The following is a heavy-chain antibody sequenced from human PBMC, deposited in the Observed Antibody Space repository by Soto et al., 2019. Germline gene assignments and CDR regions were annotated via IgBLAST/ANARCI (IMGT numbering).Heavy chain of an antibody. CDR1: DGSINNGDW. J-gene: IGHJ4*02. CDR2: VYHNGNP. D-gene: IGHD1-26*01. Sequence: QVQLQESGTGLVEPSGTLSLTCNVYDGSINNGDWCSWVRQPPGKGLEWIGEVYHNGNPNYNASLKSRVTVSVDKSRNQFSPRLTSVTHADTAVYYCATRGIVGPIYWGQGTLVTVSS. CDR3: ATRGIVGPIY. V-gene: IGHV4-4*02.